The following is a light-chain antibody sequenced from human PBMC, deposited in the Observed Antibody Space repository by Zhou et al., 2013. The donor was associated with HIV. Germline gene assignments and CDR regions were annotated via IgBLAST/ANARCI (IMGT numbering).Light chain of an antibody. CDR1: QTIIRY. V-gene: IGKV1-39*01. CDR2: AAS. J-gene: IGKJ1*01. CDR3: QQSYSTSRGTWT. Sequence: GDRVTITCRASQTIIRYLNWYQQKPGQAPKLLIYAASSLQGGVPSRFSGSGSGTDFTLTISSLQPEDFATYYCQQSYSTSRGTWTFGQGTKVEIK.